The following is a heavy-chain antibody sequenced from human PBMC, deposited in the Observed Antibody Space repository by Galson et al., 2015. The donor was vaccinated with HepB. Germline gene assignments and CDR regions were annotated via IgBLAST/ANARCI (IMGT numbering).Heavy chain of an antibody. CDR3: ARHHIVVVTAPDDAFDI. CDR2: IYYSGST. CDR1: GGSISSSSYY. Sequence: SETLSLTCTVSGGSISSSSYYWGWIRQPPGKGLEWIGSIYYSGSTYYNPSLKSRVTISVDTSKNQFSLKLSSVTAAGTAVYYCARHHIVVVTAPDDAFDIWGQGTMVTVSS. J-gene: IGHJ3*02. D-gene: IGHD2-21*02. V-gene: IGHV4-39*01.